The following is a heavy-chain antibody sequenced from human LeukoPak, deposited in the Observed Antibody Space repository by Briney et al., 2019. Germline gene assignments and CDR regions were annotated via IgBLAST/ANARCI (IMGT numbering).Heavy chain of an antibody. D-gene: IGHD5-18*01. Sequence: KSSETLSLTCTVSGGSISSYYWSWIRQPPGKGLEWIGYIYYTGSTTHNPSLNSRVTISLDTSKNQFSLKLSSVTAADTAVYYCAGDVDTVMLNAFDIWGQGTVVTVSS. CDR3: AGDVDTVMLNAFDI. V-gene: IGHV4-59*08. CDR2: IYYTGST. CDR1: GGSISSYY. J-gene: IGHJ3*02.